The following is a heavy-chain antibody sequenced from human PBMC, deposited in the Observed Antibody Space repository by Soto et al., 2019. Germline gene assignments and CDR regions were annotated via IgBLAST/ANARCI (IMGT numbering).Heavy chain of an antibody. CDR3: ATCSLGSGGSFRSCGEFDY. J-gene: IGHJ4*02. V-gene: IGHV1-3*01. CDR1: GYTFTSYA. CDR2: INAGNGNT. D-gene: IGHD2-15*01. Sequence: ASVKVSCKASGYTFTSYARHWVRQAPGQRLEWMGWINAGNGNTKYSQKFQGRVTITRDTSASTAYMELSSLRSEDTAVYYCATCSLGSGGSFRSCGEFDYWGQGTLVTVSS.